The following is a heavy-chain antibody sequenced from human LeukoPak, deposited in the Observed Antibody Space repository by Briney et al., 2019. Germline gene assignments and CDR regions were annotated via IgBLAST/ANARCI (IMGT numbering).Heavy chain of an antibody. Sequence: PSETLSLTCAVSGGSFIGYHWNWIRQPPGKGLEWIGEINHRGNPNYNPSLRSRVTISIDTSKNQFSLKLRSLTAADTAVYYCARDPTTVVTTPYYFDDWGQGTLVTVSS. D-gene: IGHD4-23*01. J-gene: IGHJ4*02. CDR1: GGSFIGYH. CDR3: ARDPTTVVTTPYYFDD. CDR2: INHRGNP. V-gene: IGHV4-34*01.